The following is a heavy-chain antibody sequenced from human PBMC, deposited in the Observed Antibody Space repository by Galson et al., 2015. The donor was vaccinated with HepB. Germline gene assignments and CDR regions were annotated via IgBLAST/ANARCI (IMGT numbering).Heavy chain of an antibody. D-gene: IGHD2-21*01. CDR2: IYYSGST. CDR3: ARVRYCGGDCYSGIDY. CDR1: GGSISSSSYY. J-gene: IGHJ4*02. V-gene: IGHV4-39*07. Sequence: LSLTCTVSGGSISSSSYYWGWIRQPPGKGLEWIGSIYYSGSTYYNPSLKSRVTISVDTSKNQFSLKLSSVTAADTAVYYCARVRYCGGDCYSGIDYWGQGTLVTVSS.